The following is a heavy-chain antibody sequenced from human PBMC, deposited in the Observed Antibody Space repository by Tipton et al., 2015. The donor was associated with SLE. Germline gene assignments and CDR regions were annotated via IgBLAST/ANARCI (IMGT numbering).Heavy chain of an antibody. CDR1: GGSISGHY. D-gene: IGHD3-3*01. Sequence: TLSLTCTVSGGSISGHYWNWIRQTPGKELEWLGYIHDSESTIYNPSLKSRLTMSIDTSKNQFSLNLSSVTTADTAVYFCARGGRITFYGLVYGMDVWGQGTTVTVSS. V-gene: IGHV4-59*11. J-gene: IGHJ6*02. CDR3: ARGGRITFYGLVYGMDV. CDR2: IHDSEST.